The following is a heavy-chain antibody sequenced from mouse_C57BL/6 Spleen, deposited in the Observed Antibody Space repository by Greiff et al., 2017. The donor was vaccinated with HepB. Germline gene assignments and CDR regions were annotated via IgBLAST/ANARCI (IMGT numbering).Heavy chain of an antibody. CDR1: GFTFSSYA. J-gene: IGHJ4*01. Sequence: EVQLQESGEGLVKPGGSLKLSCAASGFTFSSYAMSWVRQTPEKRLEWVAYISSGGDYTYYADTVKGRFTISRDKARNTLYLQMSSLKSEDTAMYYCTDVLRGAMDYWGQGTSVTVSS. CDR3: TDVLRGAMDY. CDR2: ISSGGDYT. D-gene: IGHD1-1*01. V-gene: IGHV5-9-1*02.